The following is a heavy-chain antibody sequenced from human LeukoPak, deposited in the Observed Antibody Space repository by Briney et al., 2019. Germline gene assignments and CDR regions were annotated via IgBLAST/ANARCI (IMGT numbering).Heavy chain of an antibody. J-gene: IGHJ5*02. V-gene: IGHV3-33*01. Sequence: GGSLRLSCAASGFTFSSYGMHWVRQAPGKGLEWVAVIWYDGSNKYYADSVKGRFTISRDNSKNTLYLQMNSLRAEDTAVYYCARDQSELSLFHWFDPCGQGTLVTVSS. CDR2: IWYDGSNK. D-gene: IGHD3-16*02. CDR1: GFTFSSYG. CDR3: ARDQSELSLFHWFDP.